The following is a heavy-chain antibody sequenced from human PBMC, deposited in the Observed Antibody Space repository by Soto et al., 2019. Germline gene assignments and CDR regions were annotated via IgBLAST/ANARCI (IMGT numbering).Heavy chain of an antibody. V-gene: IGHV1-18*01. CDR1: GYTFTSYG. CDR3: ARVLGYDSSGYHRAPLY. J-gene: IGHJ4*02. CDR2: ISAYNGNT. D-gene: IGHD3-22*01. Sequence: QVQLVQSGAEVKKPGASVKVSCKASGYTFTSYGISWVRQAPGQGLEWMGWISAYNGNTNYAQKLQGRVTMATDTSTSTAYMELRSLRSDDTAVYYCARVLGYDSSGYHRAPLYWGQGTLVTVSS.